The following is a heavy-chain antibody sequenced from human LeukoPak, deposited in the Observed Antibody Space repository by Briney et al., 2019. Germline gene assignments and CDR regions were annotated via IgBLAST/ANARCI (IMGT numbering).Heavy chain of an antibody. CDR2: INPNSGGT. D-gene: IGHD6-13*01. CDR3: ARGCIAAAGYYYYGMDV. Sequence: ASVKVSCKASGYTFTGYYMHWVRQAPGQGLEWMGWINPNSGGTSYAQKFQGRVTMTRDTSTSTVYMELSSLRSEDTAVYYCARGCIAAAGYYYYGMDVWGQGTTVTVSS. V-gene: IGHV1-2*02. CDR1: GYTFTGYY. J-gene: IGHJ6*02.